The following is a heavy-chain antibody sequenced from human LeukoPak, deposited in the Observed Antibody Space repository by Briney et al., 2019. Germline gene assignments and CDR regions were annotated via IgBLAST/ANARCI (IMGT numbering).Heavy chain of an antibody. J-gene: IGHJ4*02. D-gene: IGHD3-3*01. CDR1: GFTFSSYA. Sequence: RPGGSLRLSCAASGFTFSSYAMHWVRQAPGKGLEWVAFIRYDGDNKYYADSVKGRFTISRDNSKNTLYLQMSSLRAEDTAVYYCAKDPAALRSLEWFSDYWGQGTLVTVSS. V-gene: IGHV3-30*02. CDR2: IRYDGDNK. CDR3: AKDPAALRSLEWFSDY.